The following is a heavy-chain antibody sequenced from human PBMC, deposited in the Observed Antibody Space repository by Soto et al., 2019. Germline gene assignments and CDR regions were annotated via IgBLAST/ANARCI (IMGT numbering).Heavy chain of an antibody. J-gene: IGHJ6*03. V-gene: IGHV6-1*01. CDR3: ARVSIGGTEPYYCYYMYV. D-gene: IGHD3-10*01. CDR2: TYYRSKWYN. Sequence: QVQLQQSGPGLVKPSQTLSLTCAISGDSVSSNSAAWNWIRQSPSRGLEWLGRTYYRSKWYNDYSVSVKSRITINPDSSKTQFSLQLNSVTPEDTAVYYCARVSIGGTEPYYCYYMYVWGKGTTVTVSS. CDR1: GDSVSSNSAA.